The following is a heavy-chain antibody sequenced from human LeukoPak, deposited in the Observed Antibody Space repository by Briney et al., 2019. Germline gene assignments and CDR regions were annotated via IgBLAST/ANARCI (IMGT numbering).Heavy chain of an antibody. CDR2: ISYSGSA. J-gene: IGHJ3*02. Sequence: SETLSLTCSVSGASISGYYWSWIRQPPGKGLEWIGYISYSGSADYNPSLKSRVTISVDTSKNKFSLKLTSVTAADTAVYYCARSPDSSGYWDAFDIWGQGTMVTVSS. CDR3: ARSPDSSGYWDAFDI. V-gene: IGHV4-59*08. CDR1: GASISGYY. D-gene: IGHD3-22*01.